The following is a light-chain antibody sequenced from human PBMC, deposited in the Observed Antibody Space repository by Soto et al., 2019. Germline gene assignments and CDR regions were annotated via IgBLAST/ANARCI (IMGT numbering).Light chain of an antibody. CDR2: GDT. J-gene: IGLJ3*02. CDR3: QSYDSILDGFWV. V-gene: IGLV1-40*01. Sequence: QSVLTQPPSVSGAPGQGVTISCTGSGSNIGAGYDVHWYQQLPGTAPKLLISGDTNRPSGVPDRFSASKSGTSASLAITGLQAEDEADYYCQSYDSILDGFWVFGGGTKVTVL. CDR1: GSNIGAGYD.